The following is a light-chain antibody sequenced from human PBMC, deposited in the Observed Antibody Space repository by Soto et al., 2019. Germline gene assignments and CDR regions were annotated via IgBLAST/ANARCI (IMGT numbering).Light chain of an antibody. CDR1: RTDAGGYNY. J-gene: IGLJ3*02. CDR2: EVS. Sequence: SALTQPASMSGSPGQPITISCTGTRTDAGGYNYVSWYQQHPAKVPKLLIYEVSNRPSGVSNRFSGSKSGSTASLTISGLQPEDEGDYYCSSYTRSNTWVFGGGTKLTVL. V-gene: IGLV2-14*01. CDR3: SSYTRSNTWV.